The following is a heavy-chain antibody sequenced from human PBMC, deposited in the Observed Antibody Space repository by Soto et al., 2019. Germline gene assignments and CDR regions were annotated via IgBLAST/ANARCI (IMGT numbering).Heavy chain of an antibody. Sequence: QVHLVQSGAEVRKPGASVKVSCKGSGYTFTTYGTTWVRQAPGPGLEWMGWISAHNDNTKYAQKVQGRVTVTRDTSTSTAYMELRNLRSDGTVVYYWGRGRYGDYWGQGALVTVSS. V-gene: IGHV1-18*01. CDR2: ISAHNDNT. CDR3: GRGRYGDY. CDR1: GYTFTTYG. J-gene: IGHJ4*02. D-gene: IGHD1-1*01.